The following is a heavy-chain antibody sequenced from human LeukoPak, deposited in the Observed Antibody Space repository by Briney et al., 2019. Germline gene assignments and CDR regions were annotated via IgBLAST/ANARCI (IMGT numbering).Heavy chain of an antibody. J-gene: IGHJ4*02. CDR1: GYSFTNYW. CDR3: ARHKADGGSYFYESDY. CDR2: IYPGDSYT. D-gene: IGHD1-26*01. V-gene: IGHV5-51*01. Sequence: GESLKISCKGSGYSFTNYWIAWVRQMPGKGLEWMGIIYPGDSYTNYSPSFQGHVTISADKSVSTAFLQWSSLKASDTAMYYCARHKADGGSYFYESDYWGQGTLVTVSS.